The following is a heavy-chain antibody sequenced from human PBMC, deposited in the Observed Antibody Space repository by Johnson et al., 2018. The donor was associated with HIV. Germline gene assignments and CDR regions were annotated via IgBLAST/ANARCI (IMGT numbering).Heavy chain of an antibody. CDR3: ARGFVRISMILVADAFDL. V-gene: IGHV3-20*04. CDR1: GFTFDDYG. CDR2: IDWNGGST. J-gene: IGHJ3*01. Sequence: VQLVESGGRVVRRGGSLRLSCAASGFTFDDYGMSWVRQGPGKGLEWVSGIDWNGGSTGYADSVKCRFTISRDNTKNSLHLQMNSLRGEDTALYYCARGFVRISMILVADAFDLWGQGTMVTVSS. D-gene: IGHD3-22*01.